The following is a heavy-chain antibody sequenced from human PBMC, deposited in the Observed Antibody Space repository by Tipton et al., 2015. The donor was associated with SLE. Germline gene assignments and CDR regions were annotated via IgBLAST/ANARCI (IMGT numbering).Heavy chain of an antibody. CDR2: VCNSVST. D-gene: IGHD2-2*01. CDR1: GASVSSFC. V-gene: IGHV4-59*08. CDR3: ARVWGTGSRGVDY. J-gene: IGHJ4*02. Sequence: PGLVKPSETLSLTCTVSGASVSSFCWNWIRQSPGKGLEWIACVCNSVSTNYDPSLKSRGTISVDTSKNHFSLELTSVTAADTAVYYCARVWGTGSRGVDYWGQGTLVTVSS.